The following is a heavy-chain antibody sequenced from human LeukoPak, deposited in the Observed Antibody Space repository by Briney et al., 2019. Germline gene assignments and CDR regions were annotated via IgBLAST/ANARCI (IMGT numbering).Heavy chain of an antibody. V-gene: IGHV3-48*03. CDR1: GFTFSSYE. CDR3: AELGITMIGGV. J-gene: IGHJ6*04. Sequence: GGSLRLSCAASGFTFSSYEMNWVRQAPGKGLEWVSYISSSGSTIYYADPVKGRFTISRDNAKNSLYLQMNSLRAEDTAVYYCAELGITMIGGVWGEGTTVTISS. D-gene: IGHD3-10*02. CDR2: ISSSGSTI.